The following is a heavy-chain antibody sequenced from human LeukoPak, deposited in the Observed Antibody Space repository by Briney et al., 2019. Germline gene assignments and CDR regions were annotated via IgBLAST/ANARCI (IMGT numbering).Heavy chain of an antibody. D-gene: IGHD3-16*01. J-gene: IGHJ4*02. CDR2: L. CDR3: AKDNPVCEW. Sequence: GGSLRLSCEASGFIFSSYGMHWVRQAPGKGLEWVAFLDYADSVKGRFTMCRDKSKNTLYVQMNSLRSEDTAVFYCAKDNPVCEWWGQGTLVTVSS. V-gene: IGHV3-30*02. CDR1: GFIFSSYG.